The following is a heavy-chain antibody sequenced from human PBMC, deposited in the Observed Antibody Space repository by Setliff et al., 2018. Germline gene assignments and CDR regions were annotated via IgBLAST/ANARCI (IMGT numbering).Heavy chain of an antibody. J-gene: IGHJ4*02. V-gene: IGHV4-59*01. CDR3: ARGGTYRYFDP. CDR2: VYYSGAA. CDR1: GDSISAAS. Sequence: SGTLSLTCSVSGDSISAASIMAWIRQPPGKGLEFIGYVYYSGAAKYDPSLKSRVTMSVDTSRTQFSLKLNSMTTADTAVYYCARGGTYRYFDPWGQGTLVTVSS.